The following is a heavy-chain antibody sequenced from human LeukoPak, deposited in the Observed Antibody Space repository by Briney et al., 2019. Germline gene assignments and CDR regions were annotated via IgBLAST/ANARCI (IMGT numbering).Heavy chain of an antibody. CDR2: IYYSGST. V-gene: IGHV4-59*01. Sequence: SETLSLTCTVSGGSISSYYWSWIRQPPGEGLEWIGYIYYSGSTNYNPSLKSRVSISVDTSKNQFSLKLSSVTAADTAVYYCASSSGYYSDAFDIWGQGTMVTVSS. D-gene: IGHD3-22*01. J-gene: IGHJ3*02. CDR1: GGSISSYY. CDR3: ASSSGYYSDAFDI.